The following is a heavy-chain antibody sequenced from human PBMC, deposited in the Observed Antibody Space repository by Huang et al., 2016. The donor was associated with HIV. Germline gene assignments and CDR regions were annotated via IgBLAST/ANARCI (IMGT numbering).Heavy chain of an antibody. CDR3: ATSTPDVGAGVLRSAFDI. CDR2: CDPEEGET. CDR1: GYTVSELS. Sequence: QVQLVESGAELKKPGASVRVSCKVSGYTVSELSLHWVRQAPEKGLEWMGGCDPEEGETIYAQRVQCRVTMTEDTSTDTAYMELSSLRPEDTAVYYCATSTPDVGAGVLRSAFDIWGQGTMVTVSS. J-gene: IGHJ3*02. D-gene: IGHD2-15*01. V-gene: IGHV1-24*01.